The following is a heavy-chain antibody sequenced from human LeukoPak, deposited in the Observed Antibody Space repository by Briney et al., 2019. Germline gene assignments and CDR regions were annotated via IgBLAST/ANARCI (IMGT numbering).Heavy chain of an antibody. D-gene: IGHD3-3*01. V-gene: IGHV3-30-3*01. CDR2: ISYDGSNK. CDR1: GFTFSSYA. Sequence: GGSLRLSCAASGFTFSSYAMHWVRQAPGKGLEWVAVISYDGSNKYYADSVKGRFTISRDNSKNTLYLQMNSLRAEDTAVYYCARELIYYDFWSGYPIWGQGTMVTVSS. J-gene: IGHJ3*02. CDR3: ARELIYYDFWSGYPI.